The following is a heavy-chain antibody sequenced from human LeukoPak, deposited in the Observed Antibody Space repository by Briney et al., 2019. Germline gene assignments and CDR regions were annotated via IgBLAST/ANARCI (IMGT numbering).Heavy chain of an antibody. CDR1: GGTFSSYT. CDR2: IIPILGIA. J-gene: IGHJ6*03. V-gene: IGHV1-69*04. CDR3: AREYCSSTSCLYLYYMDV. Sequence: SVKVSCKASGGTFSSYTISWVRQAPGQGLEWMGRIIPILGIANYAQKFRGRVTITADKSTSTAYMELSSLRSEVTAVYYCAREYCSSTSCLYLYYMDVWGKGTTVTVSS. D-gene: IGHD2-2*01.